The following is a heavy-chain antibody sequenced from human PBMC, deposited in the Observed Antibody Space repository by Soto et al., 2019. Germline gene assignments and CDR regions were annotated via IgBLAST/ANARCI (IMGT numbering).Heavy chain of an antibody. CDR2: ISYDGSIK. Sequence: QVQLVESGGGVVQPGRSLKLSCADSGFTFSSYAMHWVRQAPGKGLEWVAIISYDGSIKYYADSVKGRFTISRDNSKNTLYLQMNSLRAEDTAVYYCARDLSGYGYDYWVQGTLVNVSS. V-gene: IGHV3-30*04. J-gene: IGHJ4*02. D-gene: IGHD5-18*01. CDR3: ARDLSGYGYDY. CDR1: GFTFSSYA.